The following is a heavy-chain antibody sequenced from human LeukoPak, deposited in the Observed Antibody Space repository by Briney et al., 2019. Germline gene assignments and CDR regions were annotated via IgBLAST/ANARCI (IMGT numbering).Heavy chain of an antibody. D-gene: IGHD7-27*01. CDR3: ARTGDGGY. Sequence: PGGSLRLSCVASGFTFSGYAMSWVRRAPGKGLEWVATVSGSATSTYYTDSLEGRFTISRDNSKNTLYLQMNSLRAEDTAVYYCARTGDGGYWGQGTLVTVSS. J-gene: IGHJ4*02. CDR1: GFTFSGYA. CDR2: VSGSATST. V-gene: IGHV3-23*01.